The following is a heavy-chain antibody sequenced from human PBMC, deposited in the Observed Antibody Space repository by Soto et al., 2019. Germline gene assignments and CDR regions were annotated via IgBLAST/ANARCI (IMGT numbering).Heavy chain of an antibody. CDR2: IYYSGST. CDR3: ERLPYGDYLGACDI. CDR1: GGSISSSSYY. V-gene: IGHV4-39*01. D-gene: IGHD4-17*01. J-gene: IGHJ3*02. Sequence: SETLSLTCTVSGGSISSSSYYWGWIRQPPGKGLEWIGRIYYSGSTFYNPSLKSRVTISVDTSKNQFSQNLSSLTAADTAVYYCERLPYGDYLGACDIWGQGTMVTVSS.